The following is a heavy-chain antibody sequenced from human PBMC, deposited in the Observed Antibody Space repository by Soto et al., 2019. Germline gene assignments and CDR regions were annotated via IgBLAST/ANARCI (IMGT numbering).Heavy chain of an antibody. CDR2: ISYDGSNK. D-gene: IGHD3-10*01. J-gene: IGHJ1*01. CDR3: ARDIRSQSAVAFFFLLDDTVSTPLYF. Sequence: GRALRLSCAASGFTFSSYAMHWFRHAPGKGLEWVAVISYDGSNKYYGDSVKGRFTISRDNSKNTLYLQMNSLRAEDTAVYYCARDIRSQSAVAFFFLLDDTVSTPLYF. CDR1: GFTFSSYA. V-gene: IGHV3-30-3*01.